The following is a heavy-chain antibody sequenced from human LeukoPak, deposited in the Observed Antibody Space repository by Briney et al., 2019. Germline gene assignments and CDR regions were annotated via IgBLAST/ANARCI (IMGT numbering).Heavy chain of an antibody. V-gene: IGHV4-30-4*08. CDR3: AREDIVVVPAADAYYYYYYMDV. CDR2: IYYSGST. D-gene: IGHD2-2*01. CDR1: GGSISSGDYY. Sequence: SETLSLTCTVSGGSISSGDYYWGWIRQPPGKGLEWIGYIYYSGSTYYNPSLKSRVTISVDTSKNQFSLKLSSVTAADTAVYYCAREDIVVVPAADAYYYYYYMDVWGKGTTVTVSS. J-gene: IGHJ6*03.